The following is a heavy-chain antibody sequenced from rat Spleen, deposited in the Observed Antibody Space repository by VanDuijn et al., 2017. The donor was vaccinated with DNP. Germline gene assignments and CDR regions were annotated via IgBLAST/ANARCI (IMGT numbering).Heavy chain of an antibody. V-gene: IGHV5-27*01. CDR1: GFTFSNYY. CDR2: LSTGGGIT. CDR3: AKHGGTTSRYYFDY. Sequence: EVQLVESGGGLVQPGRSLKLSCAASGFTFSNYYMAWVRQAPTKGLELVAYLSTGGGITYYRDSVKGRFTISSDNAKSTLYLQMDSLWSEDTATYYCAKHGGTTSRYYFDYWGQGVMVTVSS. D-gene: IGHD1-10*01. J-gene: IGHJ2*01.